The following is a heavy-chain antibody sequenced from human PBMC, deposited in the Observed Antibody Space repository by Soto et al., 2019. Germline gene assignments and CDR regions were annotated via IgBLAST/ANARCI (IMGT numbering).Heavy chain of an antibody. J-gene: IGHJ6*02. CDR2: ISYSGST. CDR1: GGSISSSNYY. V-gene: IGHV4-39*01. CDR3: ARRYNYGSGKYSVDV. Sequence: HSDTLSLSCTVSGGSISSSNYYWAWNSQPPGKGLEWIGTISYSGSTYYNPSLRSRVTISVDTSKNQFSPKLSSVTAADTAVYFCARRYNYGSGKYSVDVWGQGTTVTVPS. D-gene: IGHD3-10*01.